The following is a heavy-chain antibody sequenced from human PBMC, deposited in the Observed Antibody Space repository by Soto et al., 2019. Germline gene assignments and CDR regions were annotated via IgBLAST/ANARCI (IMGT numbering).Heavy chain of an antibody. CDR3: ARGRGYSGDDHYYFYYIDV. J-gene: IGHJ6*02. CDR2: SIPIFGTA. CDR1: GGTFNNYP. V-gene: IGHV1-69*13. Sequence: SVKVSCKASGGTFNNYPITWVRQAPGEGLEWMGGSIPIFGTANYAQKFQGRVTISVDESTSTAYMELSSLRSEDTAVYYCARGRGYSGDDHYYFYYIDVWGHVTTVTIS. D-gene: IGHD5-12*01.